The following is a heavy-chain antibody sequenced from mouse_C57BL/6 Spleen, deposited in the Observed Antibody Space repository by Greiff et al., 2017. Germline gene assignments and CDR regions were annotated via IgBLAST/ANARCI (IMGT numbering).Heavy chain of an antibody. CDR1: GYTFTSYW. V-gene: IGHV1-69*01. CDR3: ARGGYSNYENYAMDY. J-gene: IGHJ4*01. CDR2: IDPSDSYT. Sequence: QVQLQQPGAELVMPGASVKLSCKASGYTFTSYWMHWVKQRPGQGLEWIGEIDPSDSYTNYNQKFKGKSTLTVDKSSSTAYMQLSSLTSEDSAVYSCARGGYSNYENYAMDYWGQGTSVTVSS. D-gene: IGHD2-5*01.